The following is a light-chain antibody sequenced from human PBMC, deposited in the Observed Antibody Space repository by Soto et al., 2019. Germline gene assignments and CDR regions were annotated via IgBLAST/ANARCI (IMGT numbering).Light chain of an antibody. CDR3: QQLIRFPTK. J-gene: IGKJ1*01. Sequence: EIVMTQSPATLSVSPGERATLSCRASQSVSSNLFWYQQKPGQAPRLLIYGASTRATGIPAGFSGSGSGTEFTLTISSLQPEDFATYYCQQLIRFPTKFGQGTKVDIK. V-gene: IGKV3-15*01. CDR1: QSVSSN. CDR2: GAS.